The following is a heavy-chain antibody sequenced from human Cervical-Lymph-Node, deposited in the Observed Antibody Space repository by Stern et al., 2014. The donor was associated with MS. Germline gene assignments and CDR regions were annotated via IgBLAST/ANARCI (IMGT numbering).Heavy chain of an antibody. V-gene: IGHV3-66*02. CDR3: ARAAVTVQYCYFDL. J-gene: IGHJ2*01. D-gene: IGHD4-17*01. CDR1: AFTVTRHD. CDR2: IDTGGST. Sequence: EVQLEESGGDLVQPGGSLRLSCAASAFTVTRHDMGWVRQAPGKGLEWVSVIDTGGSTYYTDSVKGRFTISRDPSKTTLYLQMNSLRADDPAVYYCARAAVTVQYCYFDLWGCGSLVTVSS.